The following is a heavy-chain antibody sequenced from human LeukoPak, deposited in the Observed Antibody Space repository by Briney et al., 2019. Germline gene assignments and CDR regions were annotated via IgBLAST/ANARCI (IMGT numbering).Heavy chain of an antibody. CDR2: MSGNAVDA. V-gene: IGHV3-23*01. CDR1: GFAFTGFG. D-gene: IGHD5-18*01. CDR3: AKAEAGGYNYGPFDD. Sequence: PGGPLRLSCTTSGFAFTGFGLNWVRQAPGKGLEWISSMSGNAVDAYYADSVRGRFSISRDNSKDTLCLQMNSLRDEDTALYYCAKAEAGGYNYGPFDDWGQGTLVTVSS. J-gene: IGHJ4*02.